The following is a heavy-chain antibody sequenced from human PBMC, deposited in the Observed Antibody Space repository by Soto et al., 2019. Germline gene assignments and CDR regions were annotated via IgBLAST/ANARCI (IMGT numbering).Heavy chain of an antibody. V-gene: IGHV1-46*01. CDR2: INPSGGST. Sequence: QVQLVQSGAEVKKPGASVKVSCKASGYTFTSYYMHWVRQAPGQGLEWMGIINPSGGSTSYAQKFQGRVTLTRDTSTSTVYMELSSLRSEDTAVYYCAREARGHWSGGSCYESGMDVWGQGTTVTVSS. CDR3: AREARGHWSGGSCYESGMDV. D-gene: IGHD2-15*01. J-gene: IGHJ6*02. CDR1: GYTFTSYY.